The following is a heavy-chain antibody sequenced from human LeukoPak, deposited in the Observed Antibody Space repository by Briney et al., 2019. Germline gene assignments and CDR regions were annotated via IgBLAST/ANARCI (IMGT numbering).Heavy chain of an antibody. Sequence: PGESLKISCQGSGYTFTAYWIGWVRQMPGKGLEWVGIIYPADSDTTYSPSFQGQVTISADKSISTVYLQWSSLKASDTAMYYCARQSRDGSKTRGYYFDYWGQGTLVTVSS. V-gene: IGHV5-51*01. D-gene: IGHD3-10*01. J-gene: IGHJ4*02. CDR1: GYTFTAYW. CDR2: IYPADSDT. CDR3: ARQSRDGSKTRGYYFDY.